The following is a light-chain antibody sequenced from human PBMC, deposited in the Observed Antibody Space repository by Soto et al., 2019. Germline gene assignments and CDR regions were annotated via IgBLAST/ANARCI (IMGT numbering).Light chain of an antibody. CDR1: QGLRNE. Sequence: DIQMTHSPSSLSASVGDRVPITCRASQGLRNELGWYQQKPGKAPKRLIYAASSLQSGVPSRFSGSGSGTEVTLTITSLQPEDFATYYCLQHNSYPGTFGQGSKVEIK. CDR2: AAS. J-gene: IGKJ1*01. CDR3: LQHNSYPGT. V-gene: IGKV1-17*01.